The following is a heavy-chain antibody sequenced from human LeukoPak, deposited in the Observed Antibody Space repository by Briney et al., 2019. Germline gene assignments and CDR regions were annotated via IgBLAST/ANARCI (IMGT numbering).Heavy chain of an antibody. CDR2: IYYSGST. CDR3: ARLPPEDAFDI. V-gene: IGHV4-59*08. CDR1: GGSISSYY. J-gene: IGHJ3*02. Sequence: AETLSLTCTVSGGSISSYYWSWIRQPPGKGLEWIGYIYYSGSTNYNPSLKSRVTISVDTSKNQFSLKLSSVTAADTAVYYCARLPPEDAFDIWGQGTMVTVSS.